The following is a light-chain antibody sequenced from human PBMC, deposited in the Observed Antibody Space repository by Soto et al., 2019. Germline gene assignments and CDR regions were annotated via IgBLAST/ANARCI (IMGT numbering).Light chain of an antibody. CDR2: EVS. CDR3: SSYAGSSTSPDV. Sequence: QSALTQPASVSGSPGQSITISCTGTSSDVGSYNFVSWYQQHPGKGPKLMIYEVSKRPSGVSNRFSGSKSGNTASLTISGLQAEDEADYYCSSYAGSSTSPDVFGTGTKVTVL. V-gene: IGLV2-23*02. J-gene: IGLJ1*01. CDR1: SSDVGSYNF.